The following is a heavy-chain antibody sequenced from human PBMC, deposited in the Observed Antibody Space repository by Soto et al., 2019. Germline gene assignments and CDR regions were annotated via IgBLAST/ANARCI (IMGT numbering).Heavy chain of an antibody. CDR3: ARGPRTAMALKH. CDR1: GYTFTSYG. Sequence: ASVKVSCKASGYTFTSYGISWVRQAPGQGLEWMGWISAYNGNKNYAQKLQGRVTMTTDTSTSTAYMELRSLRSDDTAVYYCARGPRTAMALKHWGKGALVTVSS. D-gene: IGHD5-18*01. J-gene: IGHJ4*02. V-gene: IGHV1-18*04. CDR2: ISAYNGNK.